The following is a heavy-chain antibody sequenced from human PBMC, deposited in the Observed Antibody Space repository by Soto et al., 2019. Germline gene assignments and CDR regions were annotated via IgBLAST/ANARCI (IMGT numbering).Heavy chain of an antibody. J-gene: IGHJ6*02. CDR3: ARSMDGSGSYYSRGYYYGMDV. CDR1: GGSISSSNW. D-gene: IGHD3-10*01. Sequence: PSETLSLTCAVSGGSISSSNWWSWVRQPPGKGLEWIGEIYHSGSTNYNPSLKSRVTISVDKSKNQFSLKLSSVTAADTAVYYCARSMDGSGSYYSRGYYYGMDVWGQGTMVTVSS. V-gene: IGHV4-4*02. CDR2: IYHSGST.